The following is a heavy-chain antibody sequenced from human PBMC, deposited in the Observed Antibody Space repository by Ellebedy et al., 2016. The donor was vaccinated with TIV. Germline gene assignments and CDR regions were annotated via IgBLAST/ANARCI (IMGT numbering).Heavy chain of an antibody. V-gene: IGHV4-34*01. CDR2: INQSGRT. CDR3: AEGRSGWYYFDY. D-gene: IGHD6-19*01. Sequence: SETLSLTCAVYGGSFSGYYWSWIRQPSGKGLEWFGEINQSGRTNYNPSLDKGRVTISVDTSKNQFSLRLSSVTVADTAVYYCAEGRSGWYYFDYWGQGTPVTVSS. CDR1: GGSFSGYY. J-gene: IGHJ4*02.